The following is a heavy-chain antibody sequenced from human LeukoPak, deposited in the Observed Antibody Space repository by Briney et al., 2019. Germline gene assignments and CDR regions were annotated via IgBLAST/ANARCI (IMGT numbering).Heavy chain of an antibody. J-gene: IGHJ5*02. Sequence: ASVKVSFKASGYTFISYAIHWVRQAPGQRLEWMGWISAGNGDTKYSQKFQGRVTITRDTSASMAYMELSSLRSEDTAVYYCARDRLVNPCSSTTCHHNWFDPWGQGTLVTVSS. V-gene: IGHV1-3*01. CDR2: ISAGNGDT. D-gene: IGHD2-2*01. CDR1: GYTFISYA. CDR3: ARDRLVNPCSSTTCHHNWFDP.